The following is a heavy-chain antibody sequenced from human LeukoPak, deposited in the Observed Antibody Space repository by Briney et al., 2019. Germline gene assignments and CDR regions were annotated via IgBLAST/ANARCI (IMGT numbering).Heavy chain of an antibody. CDR2: MNPNSGNT. D-gene: IGHD5-24*01. J-gene: IGHJ4*02. V-gene: IGHV1-8*01. Sequence: ASVKVSYKASGYTFTSYDINWVRQATGQGLEWMGWMNPNSGNTGYAQKFQGRVTMTRNTSISTAYMELSSLRSEDTAVYYCARGISSDGYNGCWGQGTLVTVSS. CDR1: GYTFTSYD. CDR3: ARGISSDGYNGC.